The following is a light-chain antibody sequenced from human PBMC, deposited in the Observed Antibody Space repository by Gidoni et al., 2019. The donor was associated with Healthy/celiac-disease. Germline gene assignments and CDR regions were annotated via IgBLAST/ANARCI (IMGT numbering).Light chain of an antibody. Sequence: QSVLTQPPSTSGTPGQRVTISCSGSSSNIGSNTVHWYQQLPGPAPTLLIYSNNQRPSGVPDRFSGSKSGTSASLAISGLQSEDEADYYCAAWDDSLNGYVFGTGTKVTVL. J-gene: IGLJ1*01. CDR3: AAWDDSLNGYV. V-gene: IGLV1-44*01. CDR1: SSNIGSNT. CDR2: SNN.